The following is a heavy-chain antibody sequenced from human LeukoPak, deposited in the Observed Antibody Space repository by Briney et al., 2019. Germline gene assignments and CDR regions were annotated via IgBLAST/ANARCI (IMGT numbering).Heavy chain of an antibody. J-gene: IGHJ4*02. CDR2: INPNSGGT. V-gene: IGHV1-2*02. D-gene: IGHD7-27*01. Sequence: ASVKVSCKASGYTFTGSYIHWMRQAPGQGLEWMGWINPNSGGTNYAQKFQGRVTMTRDTSISTAYMELSRMRSDDTAVYYCARDSAGDLDSWGQGTLVTVSS. CDR3: ARDSAGDLDS. CDR1: GYTFTGSY.